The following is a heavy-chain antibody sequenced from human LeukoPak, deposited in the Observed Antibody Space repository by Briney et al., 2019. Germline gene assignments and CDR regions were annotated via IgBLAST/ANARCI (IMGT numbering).Heavy chain of an antibody. CDR3: TTAHSTSTAGGYYYYYMDV. D-gene: IGHD2-2*01. CDR1: GFTFSSYA. V-gene: IGHV3-15*01. J-gene: IGHJ6*03. CDR2: IKSKTDGGTT. Sequence: GGSLGLSCAASGFTFSSYAMSWVRQAPGKGLEWVGRIKSKTDGGTTDYAAPVKGRFTISRDDSKNTLYLQMNSLKTEDTAVYYCTTAHSTSTAGGYYYYYMDVWGKGTTVTVSS.